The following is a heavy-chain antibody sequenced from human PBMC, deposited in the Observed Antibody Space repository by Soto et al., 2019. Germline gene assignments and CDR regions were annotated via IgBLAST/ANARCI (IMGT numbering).Heavy chain of an antibody. D-gene: IGHD3-10*01. Sequence: GGSLRLSCAASGFTFNNYWMHWVRQAPGKGLVWVSRIKTDGSSPNYADSVEGRFTISSDNAKNTLYLQMNGLRVEDTAVYYCARDRIAGSGSCDNWGQGTLVTVSS. CDR1: GFTFNNYW. CDR2: IKTDGSSP. J-gene: IGHJ4*02. V-gene: IGHV3-74*01. CDR3: ARDRIAGSGSCDN.